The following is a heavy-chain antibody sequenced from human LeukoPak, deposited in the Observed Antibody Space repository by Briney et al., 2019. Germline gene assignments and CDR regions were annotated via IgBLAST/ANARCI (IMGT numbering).Heavy chain of an antibody. CDR1: GFTCGTYS. Sequence: GGSLRLSCAASGFTCGTYSMNWVRQAPGKGLEWVAYISRSVDTIYYADSVKGRFTISRDHAKNSIYLQMNSLRAEDTAVYYCAKSYNSAAIHPWGQGTLVTVSS. J-gene: IGHJ5*02. D-gene: IGHD6-19*01. CDR2: ISRSVDTI. CDR3: AKSYNSAAIHP. V-gene: IGHV3-48*01.